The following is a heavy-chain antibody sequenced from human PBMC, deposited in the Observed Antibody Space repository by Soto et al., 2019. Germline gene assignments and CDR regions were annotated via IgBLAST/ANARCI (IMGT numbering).Heavy chain of an antibody. V-gene: IGHV3-43D*03. J-gene: IGHJ4*02. CDR3: AKALYYYDSSPLDH. CDR2: TNSDGTDS. D-gene: IGHD3-22*01. CDR1: GFDFDDFA. Sequence: VQLVESGAGEIQTGGSLRLSCAAAGFDFDDFAMHWVRQPPGKGLEWVSLTNSDGTDSYYMDSVRGRFTISRDNGKNSLYLQMDRLRPEDTALYFCAKALYYYDSSPLDHWGQGTLVSVSS.